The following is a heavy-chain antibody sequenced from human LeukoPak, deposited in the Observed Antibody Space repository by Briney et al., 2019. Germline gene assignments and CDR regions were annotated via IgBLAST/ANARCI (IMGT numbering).Heavy chain of an antibody. Sequence: GGSLRLSCAASGFTFSSYGMHWVRQAPGKGLEWAAVIWYDGSNKYYADSVKGRFTISRDNSKNTLYLQMNSLRAEDTAVYYCARVGYCSGGSCYSSPYFDYWGQGTLVTVSS. CDR1: GFTFSSYG. V-gene: IGHV3-33*01. CDR2: IWYDGSNK. J-gene: IGHJ4*02. D-gene: IGHD2-15*01. CDR3: ARVGYCSGGSCYSSPYFDY.